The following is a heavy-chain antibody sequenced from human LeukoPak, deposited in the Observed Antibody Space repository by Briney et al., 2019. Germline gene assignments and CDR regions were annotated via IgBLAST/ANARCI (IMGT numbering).Heavy chain of an antibody. V-gene: IGHV1-69*13. D-gene: IGHD1-1*01. CDR1: GYAFTDYY. CDR3: ATNWNDAYDY. J-gene: IGHJ4*02. CDR2: IIPIFGTA. Sequence: SVKVSCKASGYAFTDYYLHWVRQAPGQGLEWMGGIIPIFGTANYAQKFQGRVTITADESTSTAYMELSSLRSEDTAVYYCATNWNDAYDYWGQGTLVTVSS.